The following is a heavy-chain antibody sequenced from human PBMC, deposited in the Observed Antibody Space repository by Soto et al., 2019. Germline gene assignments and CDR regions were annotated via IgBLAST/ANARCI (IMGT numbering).Heavy chain of an antibody. CDR1: GGSFTSNNW. D-gene: IGHD1-7*01. CDR2: IYRTGST. J-gene: IGHJ4*02. CDR3: ASRDPGTSVDY. Sequence: LSLTCAVSGGSFTSNNWWTWVRQPPGQGLEWIGEIYRTGSTNYNPSLKSRVTISLDKSENQFSLKVTSLAAADTAVYYCASRDPGTSVDYWGQGTLVTVSS. V-gene: IGHV4-4*02.